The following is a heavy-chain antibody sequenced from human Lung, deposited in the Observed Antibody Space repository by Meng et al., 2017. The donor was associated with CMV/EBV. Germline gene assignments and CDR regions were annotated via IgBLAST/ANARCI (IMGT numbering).Heavy chain of an antibody. Sequence: GGSLRLSCAASGFTFDDFAMHWVRQAPGKGLEWVSGISWDSGTRGYANSVKGRFTISRDNAKNSLYLQMNSLRAEETALYYCAKEAVGGFDPWGQGTVVTVSS. V-gene: IGHV3-9*01. D-gene: IGHD3-10*01. J-gene: IGHJ5*02. CDR2: ISWDSGTR. CDR1: GFTFDDFA. CDR3: AKEAVGGFDP.